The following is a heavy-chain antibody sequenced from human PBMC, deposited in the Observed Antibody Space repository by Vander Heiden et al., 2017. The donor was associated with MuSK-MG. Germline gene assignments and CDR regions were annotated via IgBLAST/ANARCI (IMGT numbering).Heavy chain of an antibody. CDR2: IYLGDSDT. D-gene: IGHD7-27*01. CDR1: GYSFTSYW. J-gene: IGHJ6*02. Sequence: EVQLVQSGAEVKKPGESLKISCKGSGYSFTSYWIGWVRQMPGKGLEWMGIIYLGDSDTRYSPSFQGQVTISADKSISTAYLQWSSLKASDTAMYYCARHSANWGLRYYYYYGMDVWGQGTTVTVSS. CDR3: ARHSANWGLRYYYYYGMDV. V-gene: IGHV5-51*01.